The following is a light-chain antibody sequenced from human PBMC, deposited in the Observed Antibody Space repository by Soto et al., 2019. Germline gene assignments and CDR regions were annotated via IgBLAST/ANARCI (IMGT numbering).Light chain of an antibody. J-gene: IGKJ1*01. CDR3: QQYNNWPPT. Sequence: EIVLTQSPGTLSLSPGERATLSCRASQSVSSSYLAWYQQKPGQAPRLLIYGASSRATGIPDRFSGSGSGTEFTLTISSLQSEDLAVYHCQQYNNWPPTFGQGTKVDIK. CDR2: GAS. V-gene: IGKV3-20*01. CDR1: QSVSSSY.